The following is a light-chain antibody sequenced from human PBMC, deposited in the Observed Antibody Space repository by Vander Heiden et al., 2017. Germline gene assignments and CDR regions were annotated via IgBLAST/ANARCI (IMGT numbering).Light chain of an antibody. J-gene: IGKJ2*01. CDR3: QQYCCSPYT. CDR2: CAS. CDR1: QSVSSSY. V-gene: IGKV3-20*01. Sequence: SQSVSSSYLAWYQQKPGQAPRLLIYCASNRDTGVPDRFSGSGSGTDFTLTISRLEPEDFAVYYCQQYCCSPYTFGPGTKVEIK.